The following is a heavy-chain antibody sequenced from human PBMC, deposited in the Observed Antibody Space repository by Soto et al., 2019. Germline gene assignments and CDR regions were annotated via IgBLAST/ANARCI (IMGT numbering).Heavy chain of an antibody. J-gene: IGHJ4*02. CDR1: GFTFSSYA. V-gene: IGHV3-64D*09. CDR3: VKDRQIVGATGGDY. Sequence: GGSLRLSCSASGFTFSSYAMHWVRQAPGKGLEYVSAISSNGGSTYYADSVKGRFTISRDNSKNTLYLQMSSLRAEDTVVYYCVKDRQIVGATGGDYWGQGTLVTVSS. D-gene: IGHD1-26*01. CDR2: ISSNGGST.